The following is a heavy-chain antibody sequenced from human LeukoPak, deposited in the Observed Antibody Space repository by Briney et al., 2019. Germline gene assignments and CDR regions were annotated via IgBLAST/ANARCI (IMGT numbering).Heavy chain of an antibody. CDR3: AKDRGYYGSGSTFDY. D-gene: IGHD3-10*01. Sequence: PGGSLRLSYAASGFTFSSYGMSWVRQAPGKGLEWVSAISGSGGSTYYADSVKGRFTISRDNSKNTLYLQMNSLRAEDTAVYYCAKDRGYYGSGSTFDYWGQGTLVTVSS. J-gene: IGHJ4*02. CDR1: GFTFSSYG. V-gene: IGHV3-23*01. CDR2: ISGSGGST.